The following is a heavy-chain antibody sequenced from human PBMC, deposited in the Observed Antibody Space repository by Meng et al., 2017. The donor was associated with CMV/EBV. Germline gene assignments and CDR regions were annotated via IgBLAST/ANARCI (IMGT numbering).Heavy chain of an antibody. CDR1: EYV. J-gene: IGHJ4*02. V-gene: IGHV4-30-4*01. Sequence: EYVWSWIRQAPGRGLEWIGYMYSSGRTYYNPSLKSRLTLSVDRSKSQFSLKLTSVTPADTANYYCARGWNIRFLDWSSTTDQRGFDFWGQGALVTVSS. CDR2: MYSSGRT. D-gene: IGHD1/OR15-1a*01. CDR3: ARGWNIRFLDWSSTTDQRGFDF.